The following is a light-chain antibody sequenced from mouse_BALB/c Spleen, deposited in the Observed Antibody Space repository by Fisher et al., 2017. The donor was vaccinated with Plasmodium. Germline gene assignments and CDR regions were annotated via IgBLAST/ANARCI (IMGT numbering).Light chain of an antibody. V-gene: IGKV5-43*01. Sequence: TGDSVSLSCRASQTVSSNLHWYQQKSRESPRLLINYTSQSISGIPSRFSGSGSGTDFTLSINRVETEDFGMYFCQQSNSWPLTFGAGTKLELK. CDR2: YTS. CDR1: QTVSSN. CDR3: QQSNSWPLT. J-gene: IGKJ5*01.